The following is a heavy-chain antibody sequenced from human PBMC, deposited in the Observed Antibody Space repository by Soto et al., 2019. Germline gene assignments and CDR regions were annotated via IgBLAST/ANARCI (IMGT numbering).Heavy chain of an antibody. V-gene: IGHV5-51*01. CDR2: IYPGDSDT. D-gene: IGHD1-20*01. Sequence: PGESLKISCKGSGYSFTNYWIGWVRQMPGKGLEWMGIIYPGDSDTRYSPSFQGQVTISTDKSISTAYLQWSSLRASDSAMYYCARSRITGSTWTFDYWGQGTLVPVSS. J-gene: IGHJ4*02. CDR1: GYSFTNYW. CDR3: ARSRITGSTWTFDY.